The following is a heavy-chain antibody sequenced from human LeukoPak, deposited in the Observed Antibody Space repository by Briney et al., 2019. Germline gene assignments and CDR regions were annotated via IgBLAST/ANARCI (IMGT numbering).Heavy chain of an antibody. J-gene: IGHJ4*02. D-gene: IGHD2-2*01. Sequence: ASVKVSCKASGYTFTSYAMHWVRQAPGQRLEWMGWINAGNGNTKYLQKFQGRITITRDTSASTAYMELSSLRSEDTAVYYCARDLDCSSTSCFLYYFDYWGQGTLVTVSS. CDR3: ARDLDCSSTSCFLYYFDY. CDR1: GYTFTSYA. CDR2: INAGNGNT. V-gene: IGHV1-3*01.